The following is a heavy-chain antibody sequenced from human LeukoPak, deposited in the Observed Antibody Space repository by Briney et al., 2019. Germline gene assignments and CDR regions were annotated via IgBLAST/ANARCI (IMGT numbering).Heavy chain of an antibody. V-gene: IGHV4-31*03. CDR2: IYYSGST. CDR3: ARGRRRYYYDSSGYYGPLDY. J-gene: IGHJ4*02. Sequence: SETLSLTCTVSGGSISSGGYYWSWIRQHPGKGLEWIGYIYYSGSTYYNPSLKSRVTISVDTSKNQFSLKLSSVTAADTAVYYCARGRRRYYYDSSGYYGPLDYWGQGTLVTVSS. D-gene: IGHD3-22*01. CDR1: GGSISSGGYY.